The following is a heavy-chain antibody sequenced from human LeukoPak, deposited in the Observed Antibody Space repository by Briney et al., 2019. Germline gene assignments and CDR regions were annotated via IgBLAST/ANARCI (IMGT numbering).Heavy chain of an antibody. CDR3: AIIERSSEYCHS. CDR1: GSTFTSYW. CDR2: IVVVDSYT. V-gene: IGHV5-10-1*01. J-gene: IGHJ4*02. Sequence: GAPLQISCKSSGSTFTSYWISWVRQLPGKGLEWMGRIVVVDSYTNYSPSFKGYVTISADKSISTAYLQWSSLKASDTAMYYCAIIERSSEYCHSWGQGTLVSASS.